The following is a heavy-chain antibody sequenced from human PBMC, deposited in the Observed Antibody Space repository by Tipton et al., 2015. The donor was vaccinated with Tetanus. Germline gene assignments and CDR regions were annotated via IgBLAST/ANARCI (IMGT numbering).Heavy chain of an antibody. CDR2: INAGNGNT. CDR3: ARAPNRISRAYDY. Sequence: QLVQSGAEVKKPGASVMVSCKASGYTFTSFALHWVRQAPGQRLEWMGWINAGNGNTQYSEKFQGRVTITRDTSASALYMELRSLRFEDTGVYYCARAPNRISRAYDYWGQGTQITVSS. D-gene: IGHD1-14*01. CDR1: GYTFTSFA. J-gene: IGHJ4*02. V-gene: IGHV1-3*01.